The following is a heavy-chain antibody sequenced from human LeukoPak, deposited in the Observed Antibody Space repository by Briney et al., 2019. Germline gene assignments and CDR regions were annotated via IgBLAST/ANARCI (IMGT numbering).Heavy chain of an antibody. CDR1: GGSISSYY. Sequence: SETLSLTCTVSGGSISSYYWSWIRQPPGKGLGWIGYIYYSGSTNYNPSLKSRVTISVDTSKNQFSLKLRSVTAADTAVYYCARVTGYMIEDYFDNWGQGTLVTVSS. J-gene: IGHJ4*02. CDR2: IYYSGST. V-gene: IGHV4-59*01. D-gene: IGHD3-22*01. CDR3: ARVTGYMIEDYFDN.